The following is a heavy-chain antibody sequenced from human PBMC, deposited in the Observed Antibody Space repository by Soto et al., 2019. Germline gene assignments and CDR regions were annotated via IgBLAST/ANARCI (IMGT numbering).Heavy chain of an antibody. CDR1: GFTFRSYA. J-gene: IGHJ4*02. Sequence: EVQLLESGGGLVQPGGSLRLSCTASGFTFRSYAMSWVRQAPGKGLEWVSSISGSGDTTYYADSFKGRFTISRDNSQNTLFLQVNSLRVEDTALYYCAKENLVVGTSGDFDYWGQGTLVTVSS. CDR3: AKENLVVGTSGDFDY. CDR2: ISGSGDTT. V-gene: IGHV3-23*01. D-gene: IGHD2-21*02.